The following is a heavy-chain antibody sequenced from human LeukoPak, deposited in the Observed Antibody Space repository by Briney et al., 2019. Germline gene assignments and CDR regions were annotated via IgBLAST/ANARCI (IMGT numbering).Heavy chain of an antibody. CDR2: INSDASST. CDR3: ARVQGHPPNGLDV. Sequence: GGSLRLSCAASGFTFSSYWMHWVRQAPGKRLVWVSRINSDASSTSYADSVKGRFTISRDNAKNTLYLQMNSLRAEDTAVYYCARVQGHPPNGLDVWGQGTMVTVSS. D-gene: IGHD2-8*01. V-gene: IGHV3-74*01. J-gene: IGHJ3*01. CDR1: GFTFSSYW.